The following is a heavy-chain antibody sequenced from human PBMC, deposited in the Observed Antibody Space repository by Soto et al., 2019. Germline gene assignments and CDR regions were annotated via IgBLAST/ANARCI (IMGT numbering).Heavy chain of an antibody. CDR3: ARDAFDYYASGTYLV. CDR2: ISYDGANK. Sequence: QELLVESGGGVVQPGRSLRLSCAASGFTFTSFAFHWVRQAPGQGLEFVAAISYDGANKYYADSVTGRFTISRDSSKKMVSLQMNRLRSEDTAVYYCARDAFDYYASGTYLVWGQGTLVTVSS. J-gene: IGHJ4*02. D-gene: IGHD3-10*01. V-gene: IGHV3-30-3*01. CDR1: GFTFTSFA.